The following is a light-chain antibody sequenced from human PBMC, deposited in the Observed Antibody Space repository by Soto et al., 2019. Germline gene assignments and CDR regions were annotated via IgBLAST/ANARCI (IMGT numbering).Light chain of an antibody. J-gene: IGLJ3*02. CDR3: QSWATGIRV. CDR2: LNGDGSH. Sequence: QPVLTQSPSASASLGASVKLTCTLSSGHSSYAIAWHQQQPEKGPRYLMKLNGDGSHTKGDGIPDRFSGSSSGAERYLTISSLQSEDEADYYCQSWATGIRVFGGGTKVTVL. CDR1: SGHSSYA. V-gene: IGLV4-69*01.